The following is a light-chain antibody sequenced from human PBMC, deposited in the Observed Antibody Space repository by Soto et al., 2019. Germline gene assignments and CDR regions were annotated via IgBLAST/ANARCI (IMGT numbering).Light chain of an antibody. CDR1: QSISSW. Sequence: DIQMTQSPSTLSASVGDRVTITCRASQSISSWLAWYQQKPGKAPKLLIYKASSLESGVPSRFSGSGSGTEFTLTISSLQHDDFATYYFQQYNSYPPLTFGGGTKVEIK. CDR2: KAS. CDR3: QQYNSYPPLT. V-gene: IGKV1-5*03. J-gene: IGKJ4*01.